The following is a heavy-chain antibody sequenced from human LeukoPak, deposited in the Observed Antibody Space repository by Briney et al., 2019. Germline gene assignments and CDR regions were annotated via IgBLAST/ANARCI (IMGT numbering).Heavy chain of an antibody. CDR1: GGSISTGDHY. CDR2: IYYSGST. Sequence: SQTLSLTCTVSGGSISTGDHYWSWIRQHPGRGLEWIGYIYYSGSTYSNPSLRSRVTISVDTSKNQFSLKLSSVTAADTALYFCARNVLRYFDWGLDVLDFWGQGIMVAVSS. D-gene: IGHD3-9*01. CDR3: ARNVLRYFDWGLDVLDF. J-gene: IGHJ3*01. V-gene: IGHV4-31*03.